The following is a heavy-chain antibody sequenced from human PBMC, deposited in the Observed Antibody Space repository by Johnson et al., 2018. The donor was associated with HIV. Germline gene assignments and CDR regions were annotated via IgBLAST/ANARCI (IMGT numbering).Heavy chain of an antibody. Sequence: QVQLVESGGGVVQPGRSLRLSCAASDFTFTNNAMHWVRQAPGKGLEWVAVISYDGSEKLFADSVKGRFTISRDNSKNTLYLQMNSLRAEDTAVYYCAKVSSWYFLRAFDIWGQGTMVTVSS. V-gene: IGHV3-30*04. CDR3: AKVSSWYFLRAFDI. D-gene: IGHD6-13*01. J-gene: IGHJ3*02. CDR2: ISYDGSEK. CDR1: DFTFTNNA.